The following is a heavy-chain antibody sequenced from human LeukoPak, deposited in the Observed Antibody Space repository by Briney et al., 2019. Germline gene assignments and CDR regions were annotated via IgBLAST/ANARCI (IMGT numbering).Heavy chain of an antibody. CDR3: ARGTRFYYYGMDV. CDR1: GDSLNTYY. J-gene: IGHJ6*02. CDR2: IHHSGAT. Sequence: SETLSLTCTVSGDSLNTYYWDWIRQPAGKGLEWIGRIHHSGATNYNPSLKSRVTISVDTSKNQFSLKLSSVTAADTAVYYCARGTRFYYYGMDVWGQGTTVTVSS. D-gene: IGHD3-3*01. V-gene: IGHV4-4*07.